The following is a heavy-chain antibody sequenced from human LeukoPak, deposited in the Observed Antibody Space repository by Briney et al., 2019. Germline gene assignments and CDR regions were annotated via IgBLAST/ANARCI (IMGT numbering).Heavy chain of an antibody. V-gene: IGHV3-30*02. CDR3: AQERDRRGYFEY. D-gene: IGHD2-15*01. J-gene: IGHJ4*02. CDR1: GFTFSTSG. Sequence: GGSLRLSCAASGFTFSTSGMHWVRQAPGKGLEWVTDSVKGRFTISRDNSKSTLFLQMNSLRAEDTAVYYCAQERDRRGYFEYWGKGTLVTVSS.